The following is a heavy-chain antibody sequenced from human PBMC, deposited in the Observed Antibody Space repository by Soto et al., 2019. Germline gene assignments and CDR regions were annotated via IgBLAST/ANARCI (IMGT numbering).Heavy chain of an antibody. V-gene: IGHV1-3*01. Sequence: ASVKVSCKASGYTFTTYAMHWVRQAPGQGLEWMGWINAGSGDTKYSQKFQGRVTITRDTSARTAYMELSSLRSEDTAVYYCARDVHIGMAPFDPSGQGTLVTVSS. CDR3: ARDVHIGMAPFDP. CDR1: GYTFTTYA. CDR2: INAGSGDT. J-gene: IGHJ5*02. D-gene: IGHD2-21*01.